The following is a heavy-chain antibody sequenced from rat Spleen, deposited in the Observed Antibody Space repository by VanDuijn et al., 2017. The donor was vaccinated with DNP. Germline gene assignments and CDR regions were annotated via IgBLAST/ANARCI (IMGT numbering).Heavy chain of an antibody. CDR1: GITFSDYN. CDR2: ITPSGGNT. Sequence: EVQLVESGGGLVQPGRSLKLSCAASGITFSDYNMAWIRQVPGKGLEWVASITPSGGNTYFPDSVKGRFTISRNNAKNTLYLQMNSLRSEDTATYYCARGIITALPYWSFDFWGPGTMVTVSS. CDR3: ARGIITALPYWSFDF. J-gene: IGHJ1*01. D-gene: IGHD1-6*01. V-gene: IGHV5S23*01.